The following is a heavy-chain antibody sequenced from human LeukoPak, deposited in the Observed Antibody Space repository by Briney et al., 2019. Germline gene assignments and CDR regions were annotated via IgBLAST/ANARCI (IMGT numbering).Heavy chain of an antibody. CDR2: INWNGGST. CDR3: ARDRDGYWYFDL. V-gene: IGHV3-20*04. CDR1: GFTFDDYG. J-gene: IGHJ2*01. D-gene: IGHD2-8*01. Sequence: PGGSLRLSCAACGFTFDDYGMSWVRQAPGKGLEWVSGINWNGGSTGYADSVKGRFTISRDNAKNSLYLQMNSLRAEDTALYYCARDRDGYWYFDLWGRGTLVTVSS.